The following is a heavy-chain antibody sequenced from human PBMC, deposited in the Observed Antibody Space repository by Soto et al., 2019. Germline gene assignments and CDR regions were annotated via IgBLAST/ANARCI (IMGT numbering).Heavy chain of an antibody. CDR2: ISYDGSNK. D-gene: IGHD1-26*01. CDR3: AKVEIGGSYDY. J-gene: IGHJ4*02. CDR1: GFTFSSYG. Sequence: QVQLVESGGGVVQPGRSLRLSCAASGFTFSSYGMHWVRQAPGKGLEWVAVISYDGSNKYYADSVKGRFTISRDNSKNTLYLQMNSLRAEDTAVYYCAKVEIGGSYDYWGQGTLLTVSS. V-gene: IGHV3-30*18.